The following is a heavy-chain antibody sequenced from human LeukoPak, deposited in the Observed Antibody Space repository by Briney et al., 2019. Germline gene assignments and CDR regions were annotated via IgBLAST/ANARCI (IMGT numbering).Heavy chain of an antibody. CDR3: AALRTT. Sequence: SVKVSCKASGGTFTNYTLSWVRQAPGQRLEWMGGLIPMFGAAHYAQKFQGRLTITTDESTSTVYMEMSSLTSEDTAVYYCAALRTTWGEGSLVTASS. CDR2: LIPMFGAA. J-gene: IGHJ5*02. CDR1: GGTFTNYT. V-gene: IGHV1-69*05.